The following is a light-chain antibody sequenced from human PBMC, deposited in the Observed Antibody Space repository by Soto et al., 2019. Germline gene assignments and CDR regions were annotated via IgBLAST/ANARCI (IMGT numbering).Light chain of an antibody. CDR1: QSVSSY. J-gene: IGKJ5*01. CDR2: DAS. Sequence: EIVLTQSPATLSLSPGERATLSCRASQSVSSYLAWYHQKPGQAPRLLIYDASNRATGIPARFSGSGSGTDFTLTISSLEPEDFAVYYCQQRSNWPPGSTFGQGTDWRL. V-gene: IGKV3-11*01. CDR3: QQRSNWPPGST.